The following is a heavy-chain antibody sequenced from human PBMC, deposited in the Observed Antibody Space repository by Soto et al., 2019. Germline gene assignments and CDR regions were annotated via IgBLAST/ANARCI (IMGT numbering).Heavy chain of an antibody. CDR1: GGSISSGGYY. J-gene: IGHJ6*02. CDR2: IYYSGST. D-gene: IGHD2-2*01. Sequence: PSETLSLTWTVSGGSISSGGYYWSWIRQHPGKGLEWIGYIYYSGSTYYNPSLKSRVTISVDTSKNQFSLKLSSVTAADTAVYYCARDPFVVVPASYYYGMDVWGQGTTVTVS. CDR3: ARDPFVVVPASYYYGMDV. V-gene: IGHV4-31*02.